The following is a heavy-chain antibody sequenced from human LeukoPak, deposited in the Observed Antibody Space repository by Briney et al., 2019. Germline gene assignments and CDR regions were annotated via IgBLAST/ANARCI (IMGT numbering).Heavy chain of an antibody. Sequence: PGGSLRLSCAASGLTVTSNYMSWVRQAPGKGLEWVSVIYSGGGTSTYYADSVKGRFTVSRDNSKDTLYLQLNSLRAEDTAVYYCARAAAGGPFDSWGQGTLVTVSS. CDR3: ARAAAGGPFDS. D-gene: IGHD6-13*01. J-gene: IGHJ4*02. V-gene: IGHV3-66*01. CDR2: IYSGGGTST. CDR1: GLTVTSNY.